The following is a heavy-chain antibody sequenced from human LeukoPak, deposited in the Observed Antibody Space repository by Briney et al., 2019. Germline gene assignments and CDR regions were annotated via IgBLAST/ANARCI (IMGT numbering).Heavy chain of an antibody. CDR2: VSSNGSPI. CDR1: GFTFSSYE. V-gene: IGHV3-48*03. D-gene: IGHD3-10*01. CDR3: ARDGGSGILD. J-gene: IGHJ4*02. Sequence: GGSLRLSCAASGFTFSSYEMNWVRKAPGKGLVWVSYVSSNGSPIFYAVSVKGRFTISRDNAKNSLSLLMNSLRAEDTAVYYCARDGGSGILDWGQGTLVTVSS.